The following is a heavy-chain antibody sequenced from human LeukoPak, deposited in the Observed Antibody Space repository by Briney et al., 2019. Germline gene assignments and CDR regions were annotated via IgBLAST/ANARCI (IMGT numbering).Heavy chain of an antibody. CDR1: GFTFSTYA. D-gene: IGHD1-26*01. CDR2: IGSDGGST. V-gene: IGHV3-74*03. CDR3: ARGVSGNFYY. J-gene: IGHJ4*02. Sequence: PGGSLRLSCAASGFTFSTYAMSWPRQAPGKGLVWVSRIGSDGGSTTYADSVKGRFTISRDNAKNTLYLQMTSLRAEDTAVYYSARGVSGNFYYWGQGTLVTVSS.